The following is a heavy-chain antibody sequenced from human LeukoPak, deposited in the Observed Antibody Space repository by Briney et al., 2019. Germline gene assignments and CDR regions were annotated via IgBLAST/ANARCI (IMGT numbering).Heavy chain of an antibody. J-gene: IGHJ6*03. Sequence: PSETLSLTCTVSGGSISSSSYYWGWIRQPPGKGLEWIGSIYYSGSTYYNPSLKSRVTISVDTSKNQFSLKLSSVTAADTAVYYCARQRSSSWDPNHHYYYMDVWGKGTTVTVSS. D-gene: IGHD6-13*01. CDR3: ARQRSSSWDPNHHYYYMDV. CDR1: GGSISSSSYY. CDR2: IYYSGST. V-gene: IGHV4-39*01.